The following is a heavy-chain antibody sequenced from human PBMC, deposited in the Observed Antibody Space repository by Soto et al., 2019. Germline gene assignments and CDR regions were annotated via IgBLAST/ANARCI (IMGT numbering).Heavy chain of an antibody. CDR1: GYKVSTWHNFTSYW. CDR2: IYPGDSDT. J-gene: IGHJ6*02. CDR3: ARAARPLSGGAYYYYGMDV. Sequence: GESLKISCMGSGYKVSTWHNFTSYWIAWVRQMPGKGLEWMGIIYPGDSDTRYSPSFQGQVTISADKSISTAYLQWSSLKASDTAMYYCARAARPLSGGAYYYYGMDVWGQGTTVTVSS. V-gene: IGHV5-51*01. D-gene: IGHD3-10*01.